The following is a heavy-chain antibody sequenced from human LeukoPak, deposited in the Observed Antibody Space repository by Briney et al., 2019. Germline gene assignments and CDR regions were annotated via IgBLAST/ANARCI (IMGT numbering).Heavy chain of an antibody. V-gene: IGHV4-4*07. J-gene: IGHJ5*02. D-gene: IGHD6-13*01. Sequence: SETLSLTCTVSGGSISSYYWSWIRQPAGKGLEWIGRIYTSGSTNYNPSLKSRVTMSVDTSKNQFSLKLSSVTAADTAVYYCARELRGAAAGTYWFDPWGQGTLVTVSS. CDR2: IYTSGST. CDR1: GGSISSYY. CDR3: ARELRGAAAGTYWFDP.